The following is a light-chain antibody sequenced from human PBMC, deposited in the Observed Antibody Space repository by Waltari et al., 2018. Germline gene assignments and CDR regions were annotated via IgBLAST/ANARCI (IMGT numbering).Light chain of an antibody. CDR3: QSYDSSLSGVV. J-gene: IGLJ2*01. CDR2: GNS. CDR1: THNIGAVYD. V-gene: IGLV1-40*01. Sequence: QSVLTQPPALSGALVDRVTISYNGSTHNIGAVYDVHWYQQLPGTAPTLLIYGNSNRPSGVPDRFSGSKSGTSASLAITGLQAEDEADYYCQSYDSSLSGVVFGGGTKLTVL.